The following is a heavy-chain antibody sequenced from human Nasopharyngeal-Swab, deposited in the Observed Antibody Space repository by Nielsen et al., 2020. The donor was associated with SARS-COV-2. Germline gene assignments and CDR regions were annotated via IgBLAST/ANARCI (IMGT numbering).Heavy chain of an antibody. CDR1: GFTFSSYA. V-gene: IGHV3-23*03. D-gene: IGHD3-3*01. J-gene: IGHJ6*02. Sequence: GGSLRLSCAASGFTFSSYAMSWVRQAPGKGLEWVSVIYSSGSSTYYADSVKGRFTISRDNSKNTLYLQMNSLRAEDTAVYYCAKDRKITIFGVVTHPYYGMDVWGQGTTVTVSS. CDR2: IYSSGSST. CDR3: AKDRKITIFGVVTHPYYGMDV.